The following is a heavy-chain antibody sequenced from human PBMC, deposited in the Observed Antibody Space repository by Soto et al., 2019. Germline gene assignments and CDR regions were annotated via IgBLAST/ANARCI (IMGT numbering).Heavy chain of an antibody. CDR2: IFYSGST. CDR1: GGSISNYY. D-gene: IGHD5-18*01. J-gene: IGHJ5*02. Sequence: SETLSLTCTVSGGSISNYYWSWIRQPPGRGLEWIGHIFYSGSTNYNPALKSRVTISADTSKSQFSLKLSSVTAADTAVYYCAKDSGYNYGYFRWFDPWAQGTLVTVS. V-gene: IGHV4-59*01. CDR3: AKDSGYNYGYFRWFDP.